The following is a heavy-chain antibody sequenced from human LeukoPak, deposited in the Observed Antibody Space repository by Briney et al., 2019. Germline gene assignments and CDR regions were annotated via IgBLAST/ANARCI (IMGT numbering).Heavy chain of an antibody. D-gene: IGHD4-23*01. V-gene: IGHV3-23*01. J-gene: IGHJ4*02. CDR3: AKKGGNSGFFDS. Sequence: PGGSLRLSCAAYAFTFSSYAMSWVRQAPGKGLEWVSAIGPSGASTYYTDSVKGRFTISRDNSKNTLYPQMNSLRAEDTAVYYCAKKGGNSGFFDSWGQGTLVTVSS. CDR2: IGPSGAST. CDR1: AFTFSSYA.